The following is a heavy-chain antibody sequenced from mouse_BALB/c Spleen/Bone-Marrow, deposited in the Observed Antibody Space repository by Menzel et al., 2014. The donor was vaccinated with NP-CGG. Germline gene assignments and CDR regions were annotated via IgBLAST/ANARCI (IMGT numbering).Heavy chain of an antibody. CDR3: KRWDYDGDFDY. V-gene: IGHV1S53*03. CDR2: ISPGNGYI. D-gene: IGHD2-4*01. CDR1: GYTFPDHA. Sequence: QVQLQQSDTELVKPGASVKISCKASGYTFPDHAIHWVKQRPEQGLEWIGYISPGNGYIKYNEKFKGKATLTADKSSSTAYMQSNSLTSEDSAVYFCKRWDYDGDFDYWGQGTTLTVSS. J-gene: IGHJ2*01.